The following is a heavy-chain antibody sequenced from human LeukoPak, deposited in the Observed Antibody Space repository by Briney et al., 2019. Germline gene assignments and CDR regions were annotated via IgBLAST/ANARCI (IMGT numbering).Heavy chain of an antibody. D-gene: IGHD4-23*01. CDR3: ARLNYGGNLGY. V-gene: IGHV4-34*01. CDR1: GGSFSGYY. CDR2: TNHSGST. J-gene: IGHJ4*02. Sequence: SETLSLTCAVYGGSFSGYYWSWIRQPPGKGLEWIGETNHSGSTNYNPSLKSRVTISVDTSKNQFSLKLSSVTAADTAVYYCARLNYGGNLGYWGQGTLVTVSS.